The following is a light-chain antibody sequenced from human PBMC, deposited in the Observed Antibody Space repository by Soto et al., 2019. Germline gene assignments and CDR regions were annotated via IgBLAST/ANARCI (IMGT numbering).Light chain of an antibody. Sequence: QLVLTQPPSVSGAPGQRVTISCTGSSSNIGAGYDVHWYQQLPGRAPKLLIYDNTNRPSGVPDRFSGSKSGTSASLAITGLQAEDEADYYCLSFDSSLSVVFGGGTQLTVL. V-gene: IGLV1-40*01. CDR2: DNT. CDR1: SSNIGAGYD. J-gene: IGLJ2*01. CDR3: LSFDSSLSVV.